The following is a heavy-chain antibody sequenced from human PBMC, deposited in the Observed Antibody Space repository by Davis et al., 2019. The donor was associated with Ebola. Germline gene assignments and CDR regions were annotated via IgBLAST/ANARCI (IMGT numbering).Heavy chain of an antibody. CDR2: IKQDGSEK. CDR3: ARVGTPTVTYFDY. V-gene: IGHV3-7*01. CDR1: GFTFSSYW. D-gene: IGHD4-11*01. Sequence: PGGSLRLSCAASGFTFSSYWMSWVRQAPGKGLEWVANIKQDGSEKYYVDSVKGRFTISRDNAKNSLYLQMNSLRAEDTAVYYCARVGTPTVTYFDYWGQGTLVTVSS. J-gene: IGHJ4*02.